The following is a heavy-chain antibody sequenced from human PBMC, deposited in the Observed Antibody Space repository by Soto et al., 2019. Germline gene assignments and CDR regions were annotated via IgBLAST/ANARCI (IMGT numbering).Heavy chain of an antibody. Sequence: ASVKVSCKPSGYTFTSYGITWVRQDPGQVLEWVGWINTYNGATNYAQKLQGRVTVTRDTSTSTSYLELRSLRSDDTAVYFCAIYCSCGSCHKGVPDYWGQGTLVTVSS. V-gene: IGHV1-18*01. D-gene: IGHD2-15*01. CDR3: AIYCSCGSCHKGVPDY. CDR1: GYTFTSYG. CDR2: INTYNGAT. J-gene: IGHJ4*02.